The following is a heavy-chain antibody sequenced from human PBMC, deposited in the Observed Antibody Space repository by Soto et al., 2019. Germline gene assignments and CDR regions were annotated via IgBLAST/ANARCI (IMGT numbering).Heavy chain of an antibody. J-gene: IGHJ3*02. V-gene: IGHV4-39*01. CDR2: IFYTGST. CDR3: ARQSIPIGEVIARDGFDS. CDR1: GGSTRSSNYY. D-gene: IGHD3-16*02. Sequence: QLQLQESGPGLVKPSETLSLTCSVSGGSTRSSNYYWAWIRQPPGKGLEWIGSIFYTGSTDYSPSLKTRVTISADTSKNQFSLKLSSVTAEDTAVYYCARQSIPIGEVIARDGFDSWGQGTMVTVSS.